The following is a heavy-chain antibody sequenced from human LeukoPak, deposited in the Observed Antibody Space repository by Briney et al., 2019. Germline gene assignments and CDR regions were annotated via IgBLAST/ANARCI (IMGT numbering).Heavy chain of an antibody. Sequence: GSLRLSCAASRFTFSSYAMSWVRQAPGKGLEWVSAISGSGGSTYYADSVKGRFAISRDNSKNTLYLQMNSLRAEDTAVYYCAKQSRTWFGELISPCSYWGQGTLVTVSS. CDR2: ISGSGGST. D-gene: IGHD3-10*01. CDR1: RFTFSSYA. J-gene: IGHJ4*02. V-gene: IGHV3-23*01. CDR3: AKQSRTWFGELISPCSY.